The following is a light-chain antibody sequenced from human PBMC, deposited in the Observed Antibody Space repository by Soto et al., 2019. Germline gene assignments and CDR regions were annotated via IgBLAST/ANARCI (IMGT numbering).Light chain of an antibody. V-gene: IGLV1-44*01. J-gene: IGLJ1*01. CDR1: SSNIGSSK. Sequence: QSVLTQTPLASGTPGQRVTIACSGCSSNIGSSKVHRYQQLPGTAPKLLIYTNNQRPSGVPARFSGSKSGTSASLAISGLQSEDEADYYCAAWDDSLNGRVFGTGTKVTVL. CDR2: TNN. CDR3: AAWDDSLNGRV.